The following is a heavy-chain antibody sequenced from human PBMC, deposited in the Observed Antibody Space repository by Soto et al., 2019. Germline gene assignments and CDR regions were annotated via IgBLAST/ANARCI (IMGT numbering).Heavy chain of an antibody. J-gene: IGHJ3*02. CDR2: IYPGDSDT. CDR3: ARQPEGLRYFDWLFSSSAFDI. Sequence: GESLKISCKGSGYSFTSYWIGWVRQMPGKGLEWMGIIYPGDSDTRYSPSFQGQVTISADKSISTAYLQWSSLKASDTAMYYCARQPEGLRYFDWLFSSSAFDIWGQGTMVTVSS. V-gene: IGHV5-51*01. CDR1: GYSFTSYW. D-gene: IGHD3-9*01.